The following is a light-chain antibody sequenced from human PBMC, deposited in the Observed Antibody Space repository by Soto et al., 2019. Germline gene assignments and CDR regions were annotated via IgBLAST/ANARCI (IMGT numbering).Light chain of an antibody. CDR2: WAS. V-gene: IGKV4-1*01. J-gene: IGKJ1*01. Sequence: DIMMTQSPDSLAVSLGERATINCKSSQSVLYSSDNKNYLAWYQQKPGQPPKLLIYWASTRESGVPDRFSGSGSVTDFTLTISSLQAEDAAVYYCLQYYSTPRTFGQGTKVEIK. CDR1: QSVLYSSDNKNY. CDR3: LQYYSTPRT.